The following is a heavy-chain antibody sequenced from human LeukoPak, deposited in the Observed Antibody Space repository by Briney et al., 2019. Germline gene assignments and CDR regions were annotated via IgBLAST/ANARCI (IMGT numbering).Heavy chain of an antibody. CDR3: AKDSYSSGWFSDFQH. D-gene: IGHD6-19*01. J-gene: IGHJ1*01. CDR2: IKQDGSEK. CDR1: GFTFSSYW. Sequence: GGSLRLSCAASGFTFSSYWMSWVRQAPGKGLEWVANIKQDGSEKYYVDSVKGRFTISRDNSKNTLYLQMNSLRVEDTAVYYCAKDSYSSGWFSDFQHWGQGTLVTVSS. V-gene: IGHV3-7*03.